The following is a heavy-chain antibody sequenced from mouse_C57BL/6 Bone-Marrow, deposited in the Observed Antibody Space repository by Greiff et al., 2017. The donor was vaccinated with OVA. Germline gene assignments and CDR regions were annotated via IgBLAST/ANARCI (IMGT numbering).Heavy chain of an antibody. Sequence: VKLVESGAELARPGASVKLSCKASGYTFTSYGISWVKQRTGQGLEWIGEISPRSGNTYYNEKFKGKATLTADKSSSTAYMELRSLTSEDSAVYFCAREDYYGSRFDYWGQGTTLTVSS. D-gene: IGHD1-1*01. CDR1: GYTFTSYG. J-gene: IGHJ2*01. V-gene: IGHV1-81*01. CDR3: AREDYYGSRFDY. CDR2: ISPRSGNT.